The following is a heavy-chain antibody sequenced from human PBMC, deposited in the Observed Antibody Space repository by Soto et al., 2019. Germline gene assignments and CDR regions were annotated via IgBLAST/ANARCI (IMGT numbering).Heavy chain of an antibody. D-gene: IGHD3-9*01. Sequence: QVQLQQWGAGPLRPLETLSLTCGVSGGSFSGYYWAWIRQSPGKGLEWIGEINDRGAINYNPSLTIRVSISVDTSKQHYSLNLRSVTAADTAVYYCARESHDILTGPPWVWYFDLWGRGTLVTVSS. J-gene: IGHJ2*01. CDR3: ARESHDILTGPPWVWYFDL. CDR2: INDRGAI. V-gene: IGHV4-34*01. CDR1: GGSFSGYY.